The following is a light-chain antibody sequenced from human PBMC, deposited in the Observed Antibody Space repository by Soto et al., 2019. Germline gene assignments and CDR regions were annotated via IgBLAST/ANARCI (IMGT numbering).Light chain of an antibody. V-gene: IGKV3D-11*03. J-gene: IGKJ1*01. CDR3: QQYVSSPAT. CDR1: QYINTR. CDR2: QTS. Sequence: EIVLTQSPATLSSFPGDRVTLSCRASQYINTRLAWYQHRPGQAPRLLIYQTSIRAAGIPARFSASGTGTDFTLTISRLEPEDFAVYFCQQYVSSPATFGQGTKVDIK.